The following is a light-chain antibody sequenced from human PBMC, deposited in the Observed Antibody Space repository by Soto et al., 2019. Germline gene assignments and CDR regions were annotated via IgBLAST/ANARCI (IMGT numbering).Light chain of an antibody. Sequence: QSVLTQPASVSGSPGQSITISFTGTSSDVGGYNSVSWYQQHPGKAPKLVIYEVTNRPSGISNRFPGSKSGNTASLTISGLQAEDEADYYCSSYTSSSTRVFGTGTKVTVL. CDR3: SSYTSSSTRV. CDR2: EVT. V-gene: IGLV2-14*01. J-gene: IGLJ1*01. CDR1: SSDVGGYNS.